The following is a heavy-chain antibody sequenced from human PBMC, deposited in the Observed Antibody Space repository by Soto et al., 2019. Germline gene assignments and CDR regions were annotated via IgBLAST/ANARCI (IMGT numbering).Heavy chain of an antibody. CDR1: GFTFSSYA. CDR3: ARGPTKGYYFDY. V-gene: IGHV3-30-3*01. CDR2: ISYDGSNK. Sequence: QVQLVESGGGVVQPGRSLRLSCAASGFTFSSYAMHWVRQAPGKGLEWVAVISYDGSNKYYADSVKGRFTISRDNSKNTLYMQMNSLRAEDTAVYYCARGPTKGYYFDYWGLGTLVTVSS. D-gene: IGHD1-26*01. J-gene: IGHJ4*02.